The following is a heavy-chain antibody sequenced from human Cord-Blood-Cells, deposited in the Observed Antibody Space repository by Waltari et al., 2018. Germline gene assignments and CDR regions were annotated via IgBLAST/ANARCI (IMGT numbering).Heavy chain of an antibody. CDR2: FDPEDGET. CDR3: ATDLTGVVAFDI. CDR1: GYTLTEFS. V-gene: IGHV1-24*01. D-gene: IGHD7-27*01. J-gene: IGHJ3*02. Sequence: QVPPVQSGAGVKKPGASVKFSCKGSGYTLTEFSMHWIGQAPGKGLEWMGGFDPEDGETIYAQKFQGRVTMTEDTSTDTAYMELSSLRSEDTAVYYCATDLTGVVAFDIWGQGTMVTVSS.